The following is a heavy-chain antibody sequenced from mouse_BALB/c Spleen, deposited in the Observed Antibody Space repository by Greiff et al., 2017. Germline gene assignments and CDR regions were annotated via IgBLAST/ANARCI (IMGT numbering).Heavy chain of an antibody. CDR2: ISSGGSYT. Sequence: EVKLVESGGDLVKPGGSLKLSCAASGFTFSSYGMSWVRQTPDKRLEWVATISSGGSYTYYPDSVKGRFTISRDNAKNTLYLQMSSLKSEDTAMYYCARHWDYSHYYAMDYWGQGTSVTVSS. D-gene: IGHD1-1*01. J-gene: IGHJ4*01. CDR1: GFTFSSYG. CDR3: ARHWDYSHYYAMDY. V-gene: IGHV5-6*01.